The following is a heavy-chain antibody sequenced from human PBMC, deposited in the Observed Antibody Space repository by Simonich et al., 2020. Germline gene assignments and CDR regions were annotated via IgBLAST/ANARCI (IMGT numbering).Heavy chain of an antibody. CDR3: ARGGLYFDY. CDR2: IYYSVST. V-gene: IGHV4-59*01. Sequence: QVQLQESGPGLVKPSETLSLTCTVSGGSISSYYWSWIRQPPGKGLALIGYIYYSVSTNDNPSLKSRVTISVDTSKNQFSLKLSSVTAADTAVYYCARGGLYFDYWGQGTLVTVSS. J-gene: IGHJ4*02. CDR1: GGSISSYY. D-gene: IGHD2-15*01.